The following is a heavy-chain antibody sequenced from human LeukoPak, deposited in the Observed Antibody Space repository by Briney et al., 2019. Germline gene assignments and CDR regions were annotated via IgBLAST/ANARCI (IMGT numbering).Heavy chain of an antibody. Sequence: ASVKVSCKASGYTFTGYYMHWVRQAPGQGLDWMGWISPNSGDTNYAQKFQGRVTMTRDTSISTAYMELSRLRSDDTAVYYCARTGSLRGNFDYWGQGTLVTVSS. D-gene: IGHD3-10*01. J-gene: IGHJ4*02. CDR3: ARTGSLRGNFDY. CDR2: ISPNSGDT. V-gene: IGHV1-2*02. CDR1: GYTFTGYY.